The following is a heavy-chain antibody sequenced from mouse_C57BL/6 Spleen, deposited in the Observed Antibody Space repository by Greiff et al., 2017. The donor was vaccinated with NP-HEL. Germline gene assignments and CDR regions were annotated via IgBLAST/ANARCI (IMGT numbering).Heavy chain of an antibody. J-gene: IGHJ2*01. D-gene: IGHD1-1*01. CDR1: GYTFTDYY. V-gene: IGHV1-26*01. CDR3: ARFYGSSLVDY. CDR2: INPNNGGT. Sequence: EVQLQQSGPELVKPGASVKISCKASGYTFTDYYMNWVKQSHGKSLEWIGDINPNNGGTSYNQKFKGKATLTVDKSSSTAYMELRSLTSEDSAVYYCARFYGSSLVDYWGQGTTLTVSS.